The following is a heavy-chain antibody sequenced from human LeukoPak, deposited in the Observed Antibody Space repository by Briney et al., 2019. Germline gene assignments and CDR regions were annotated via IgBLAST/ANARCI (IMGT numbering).Heavy chain of an antibody. CDR3: ARGLPPPPHYYGMDV. CDR2: INHSGST. V-gene: IGHV4-34*01. J-gene: IGHJ6*02. Sequence: PSETLSLTCAVYGGSFSGYYWSWIRQPPGKGLEWIGEINHSGSTNYNPSLKSRVTISVDTSKNQFSLKLSSVTAADTAVYYCARGLPPPPHYYGMDVWGQGTTVTVSS. CDR1: GGSFSGYY.